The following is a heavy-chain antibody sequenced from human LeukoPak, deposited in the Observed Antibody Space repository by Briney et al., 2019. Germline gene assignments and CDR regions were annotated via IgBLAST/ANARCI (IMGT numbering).Heavy chain of an antibody. CDR2: INSDGSST. V-gene: IGHV3-74*01. D-gene: IGHD2-21*02. J-gene: IGHJ4*02. Sequence: GGSLRLSCAASGFTFSSYWMHWVRHAPGKGLVWVSRINSDGSSTSYADSVKGRFTISRDNAKNTLYLQMNSLRAEDTAVYYCVVVTAILGYWGQGTLVTVSS. CDR1: GFTFSSYW. CDR3: VVVTAILGY.